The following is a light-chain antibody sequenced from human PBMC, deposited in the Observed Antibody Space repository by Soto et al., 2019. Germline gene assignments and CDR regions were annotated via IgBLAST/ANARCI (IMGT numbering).Light chain of an antibody. J-gene: IGKJ3*01. CDR1: QSVSNY. CDR3: QKYSSVPV. V-gene: IGKV1-27*01. CDR2: AAS. Sequence: DIEMTQSPSSLSSSVGDRVTITCRASQSVSNYVSWYQQKPVKPPKLLIYAASTLQSGVPSRISSSGSGTDFTLTINSLQHEVVATYSRQKYSSVPVFGPGTKVDIK.